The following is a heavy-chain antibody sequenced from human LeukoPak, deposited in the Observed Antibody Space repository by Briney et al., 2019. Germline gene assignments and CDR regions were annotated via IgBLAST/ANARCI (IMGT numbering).Heavy chain of an antibody. Sequence: ASVTVSCTASGYTFTSSALNWVRQAPGQGLEWMGWINTNTGNPTYAQGFTGRFVFSLDTSVSTAYLQISSLKAEDTAVYYCATDLKKGDSGCFDYWGQGTLVTVSS. D-gene: IGHD6-19*01. CDR3: ATDLKKGDSGCFDY. V-gene: IGHV7-4-1*02. CDR2: INTNTGNP. CDR1: GYTFTSSA. J-gene: IGHJ4*02.